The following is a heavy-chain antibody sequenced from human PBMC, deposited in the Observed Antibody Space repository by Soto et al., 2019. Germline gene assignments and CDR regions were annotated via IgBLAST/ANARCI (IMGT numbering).Heavy chain of an antibody. CDR2: ISGSGAIT. CDR1: GFTFSNYA. Sequence: GGSLRLSCAASGFTFSNYAMTWVRQAPGKGLEWVSGISGSGAITYYADSVKGRFTISRDNSQNTLYLQMNSLRAEDTAVYHCAKDPSYYNSGRRLNWFDPWGQGTLVTVSS. D-gene: IGHD3-10*01. J-gene: IGHJ5*02. CDR3: AKDPSYYNSGRRLNWFDP. V-gene: IGHV3-23*01.